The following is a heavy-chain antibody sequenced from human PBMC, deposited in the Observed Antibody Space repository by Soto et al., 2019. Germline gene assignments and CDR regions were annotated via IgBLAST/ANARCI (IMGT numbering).Heavy chain of an antibody. Sequence: ASVKVSCKASGYTFTSYDINWVRQATGQGLEWMGRMNPNRGNTGYAQKFQGRVTMTRNTSICTAYMGLSSLGFGDAAVYYWAGGGGLPRYYWGQGTLVTVSS. CDR2: MNPNRGNT. V-gene: IGHV1-8*01. J-gene: IGHJ4*02. CDR3: AGGGGLPRYY. D-gene: IGHD5-12*01. CDR1: GYTFTSYD.